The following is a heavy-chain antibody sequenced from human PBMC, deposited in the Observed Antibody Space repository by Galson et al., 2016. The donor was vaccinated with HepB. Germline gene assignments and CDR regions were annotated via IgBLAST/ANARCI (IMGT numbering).Heavy chain of an antibody. D-gene: IGHD1-7*01. CDR2: IVVGNGNT. Sequence: SVKVSCKASGFTFSSSAMQWVRQARGQRLEWIGWIVVGNGNTNHAQNFKERVTITRDRSTNTAYMELSSLRSEDTAVYYCAAASKEGELAFDIWGQGTMVTVSS. V-gene: IGHV1-58*02. CDR3: AAASKEGELAFDI. CDR1: GFTFSSSA. J-gene: IGHJ3*02.